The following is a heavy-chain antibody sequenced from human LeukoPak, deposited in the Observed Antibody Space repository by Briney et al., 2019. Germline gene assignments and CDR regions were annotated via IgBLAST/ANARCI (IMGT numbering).Heavy chain of an antibody. V-gene: IGHV4-61*02. CDR1: GGSISSGSYY. J-gene: IGHJ4*02. D-gene: IGHD3-22*01. CDR2: IYTSGST. Sequence: SQTLSLTCTVSGGSISSGSYYRSWIRQPAGKGLEWIVRIYTSGSTNYNPSLKSRVTISVDTSKNQFSLKLSSVTAADTAVYYCARVVEDYYDSSGYYYYFDYWGQGTLVTVSS. CDR3: ARVVEDYYDSSGYYYYFDY.